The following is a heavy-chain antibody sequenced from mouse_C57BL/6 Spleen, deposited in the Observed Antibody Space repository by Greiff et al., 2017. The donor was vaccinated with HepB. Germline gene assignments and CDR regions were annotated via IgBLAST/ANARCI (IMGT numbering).Heavy chain of an antibody. CDR1: GYSIPSDY. V-gene: IGHV3-8*01. CDR2: ISYSGST. Sequence: EVQGVESGPGLAKPSQTLSLTCSVTGYSIPSDYWNWIRKFPGNKLEYMGYISYSGSTYYNPSLKSRSSITRDTSKNQYYLQLNSVTTEDTATYYCARWPDVSSYEFGYFDYWGQGTTLTVSS. D-gene: IGHD1-1*01. CDR3: ARWPDVSSYEFGYFDY. J-gene: IGHJ2*01.